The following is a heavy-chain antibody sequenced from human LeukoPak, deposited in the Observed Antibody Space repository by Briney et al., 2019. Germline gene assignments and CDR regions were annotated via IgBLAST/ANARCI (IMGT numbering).Heavy chain of an antibody. Sequence: ASVKVSCKASGYTFTSYYMHWVQQAPGQGLEWMGIINPSGGSTSYAQKFQGRVTMTRDTSTSTVYMELSSLRSEDTAVYYCARGDQLLSDDRLYYYYYMDVWGKGTTVTVSS. D-gene: IGHD2-2*01. J-gene: IGHJ6*03. CDR2: INPSGGST. V-gene: IGHV1-46*03. CDR3: ARGDQLLSDDRLYYYYYMDV. CDR1: GYTFTSYY.